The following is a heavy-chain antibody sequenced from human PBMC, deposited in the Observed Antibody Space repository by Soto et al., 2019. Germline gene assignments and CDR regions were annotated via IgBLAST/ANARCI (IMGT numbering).Heavy chain of an antibody. D-gene: IGHD2-2*01. J-gene: IGHJ6*03. V-gene: IGHV3-23*01. CDR3: AKESLWGDIVVVPAAMDV. CDR2: ISGSGGST. CDR1: GFTFSSYA. Sequence: GGSLRLSCAASGFTFSSYAMSWVRQAPGKGLEWVSAISGSGGSTYYADSVKGRFTISRDNSKNTLYLQMNSLRAEDTAVYYCAKESLWGDIVVVPAAMDVWGKGTTVTVSS.